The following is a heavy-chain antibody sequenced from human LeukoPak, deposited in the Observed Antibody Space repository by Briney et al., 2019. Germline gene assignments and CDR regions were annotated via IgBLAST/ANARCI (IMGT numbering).Heavy chain of an antibody. Sequence: ASVTVSCKASGYTFTGYYMHWGRQAPGQGLGLMGWINPNSGGTNYAQKFQGRVTITSDTSIRTAYMELRRPRSDDTAVYSCARADLLLWFGESYMDVWGKGTTVTVSS. J-gene: IGHJ6*03. CDR1: GYTFTGYY. CDR2: INPNSGGT. D-gene: IGHD3-10*01. CDR3: ARADLLLWFGESYMDV. V-gene: IGHV1-2*02.